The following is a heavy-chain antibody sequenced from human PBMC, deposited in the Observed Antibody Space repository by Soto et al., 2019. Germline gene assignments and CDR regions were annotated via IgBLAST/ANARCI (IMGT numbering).Heavy chain of an antibody. Sequence: GASVKVSCKASGYTFTGYYMHWVRQAPGQGLEWMGWINPNSGGTNYAQKFQGWVTMTRDTSISTAYMELSRLRSDDTAVYYCARVGGTGTLEGYFQHWGQGTLVTVSS. CDR3: ARVGGTGTLEGYFQH. D-gene: IGHD1-26*01. CDR1: GYTFTGYY. J-gene: IGHJ1*01. CDR2: INPNSGGT. V-gene: IGHV1-2*04.